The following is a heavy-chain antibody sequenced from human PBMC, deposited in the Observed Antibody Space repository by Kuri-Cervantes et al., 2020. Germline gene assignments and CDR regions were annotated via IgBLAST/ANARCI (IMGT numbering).Heavy chain of an antibody. CDR1: GFTFSIYG. D-gene: IGHD2-2*03. Sequence: GESLKISCAASGFTFSIYGVHWVRRAPGKGLEWVAFIRYDGSNEYYADSVKGRFTISRDNSKNTLYLKMNSLRAEDTALYYCAKGIGYYFDYWGQGTLVTVSS. CDR2: IRYDGSNE. CDR3: AKGIGYYFDY. V-gene: IGHV3-30*02. J-gene: IGHJ4*02.